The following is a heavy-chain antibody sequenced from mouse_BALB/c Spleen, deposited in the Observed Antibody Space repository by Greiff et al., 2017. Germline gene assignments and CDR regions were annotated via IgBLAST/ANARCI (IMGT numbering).Heavy chain of an antibody. CDR1: GFTFSDYY. D-gene: IGHD2-2*01. V-gene: IGHV5-4*02. CDR3: ARGYYGYSWFAY. CDR2: ISDGGSYT. Sequence: DVKLVESGGGLVKPGGSLKLSCAASGFTFSDYYMYWVRQTPEKRLEWVATISDGGSYTYYPDSVKGRFTISRDNAKNNLYLQMSSLKSEDTAMYYCARGYYGYSWFAYWGQGTLVTVSA. J-gene: IGHJ3*01.